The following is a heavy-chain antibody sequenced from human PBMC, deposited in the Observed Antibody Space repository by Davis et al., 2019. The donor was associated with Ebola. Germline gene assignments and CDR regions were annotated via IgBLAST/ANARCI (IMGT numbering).Heavy chain of an antibody. CDR1: GVSIRSNNW. CDR2: IYHTGGI. D-gene: IGHD3-22*01. CDR3: AGYDTKGYYYMTDY. Sequence: PSETLSLTCAVSGVSIRSNNWWSWVRQTPGKGLEWIGEIYHTGGINYNPSLKSRVTISLDTSNNQFSLGLTSVTAADTAVYYCAGYDTKGYYYMTDYWGQGLLVAVSS. V-gene: IGHV4-4*02. J-gene: IGHJ4*02.